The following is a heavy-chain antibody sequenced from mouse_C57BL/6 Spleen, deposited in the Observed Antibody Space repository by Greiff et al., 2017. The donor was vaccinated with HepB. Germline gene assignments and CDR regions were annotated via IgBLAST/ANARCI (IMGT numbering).Heavy chain of an antibody. Sequence: EVQLQQSGPELVKPGASVKISCKASGYTFTDYYMNWVKQSHGKSLEWIGDINPNNGGTSYNQKFKGKATLTVDKSSSTAYMELRSLTSEDSAVDYCARNYYGSSLYYFDYWGQGTTLTVSS. CDR2: INPNNGGT. CDR3: ARNYYGSSLYYFDY. CDR1: GYTFTDYY. D-gene: IGHD1-1*01. J-gene: IGHJ2*01. V-gene: IGHV1-26*01.